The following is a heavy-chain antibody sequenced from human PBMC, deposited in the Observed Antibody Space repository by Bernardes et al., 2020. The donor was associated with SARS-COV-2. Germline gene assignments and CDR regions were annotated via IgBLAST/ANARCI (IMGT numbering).Heavy chain of an antibody. CDR2: MNPNSGNT. J-gene: IGHJ6*01. V-gene: IGHV1-8*01. CDR1: GYTFTSYD. D-gene: IGHD2-8*01. CDR3: ARGTGIVLMVYAPYYLDV. Sequence: ASVKVSCKASGYTFTSYDINWVRQATGQGLEWMGWMNPNSGNTGYAQKFQGRVTMTRNTSISTAYMELSSLRSEDTAVYYCARGTGIVLMVYAPYYLDVWGQGTKVTVSS.